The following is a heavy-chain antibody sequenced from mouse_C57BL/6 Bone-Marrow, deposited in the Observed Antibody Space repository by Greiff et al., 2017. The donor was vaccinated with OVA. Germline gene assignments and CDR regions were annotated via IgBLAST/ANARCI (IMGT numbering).Heavy chain of an antibody. V-gene: IGHV5-4*01. D-gene: IGHD2-4*01. CDR3: ARDDDYDDGFDY. Sequence: EVMLVESGGGLVKPGGSLKLSCAASGFTFSSYAMSWVRQTPEKRLEWVATISDGGSYTYYPDNVKGRFTISRDNAKNNLYLQMRHLKTDDTAMYNCARDDDYDDGFDYWGQSTTLTVSS. CDR2: ISDGGSYT. J-gene: IGHJ2*01. CDR1: GFTFSSYA.